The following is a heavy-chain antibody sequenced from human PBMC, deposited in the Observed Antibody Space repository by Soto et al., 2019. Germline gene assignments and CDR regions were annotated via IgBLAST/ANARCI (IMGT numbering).Heavy chain of an antibody. CDR1: GFTFTSSA. CDR2: IVVGSGNT. CDR3: TSVYFYDSSGWEPPVNYYYGMDV. D-gene: IGHD3-22*01. V-gene: IGHV1-58*01. J-gene: IGHJ6*02. Sequence: ASVKVSCKASGFTFTSSAVQWVRQARGQRLEWIGWIVVGSGNTNYAQKFQERVTITRDMSTSTAYIELSSMRSEDTAVYYCTSVYFYDSSGWEPPVNYYYGMDVWGQGTTVTVSS.